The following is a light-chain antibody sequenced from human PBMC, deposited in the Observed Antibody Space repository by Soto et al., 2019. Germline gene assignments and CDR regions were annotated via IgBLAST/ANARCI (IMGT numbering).Light chain of an antibody. CDR2: DAS. CDR1: QSISSW. CDR3: QQYNSYPCT. Sequence: DIQMTQSPSTLSASVGDRVTITCRASQSISSWLAWYQQKPGQAPKLLIYDASSLESGVPSRFSGSGSGTEFTLTISSLQPDDFATYYCQQYNSYPCTFGQGTKVEIK. V-gene: IGKV1-5*01. J-gene: IGKJ1*01.